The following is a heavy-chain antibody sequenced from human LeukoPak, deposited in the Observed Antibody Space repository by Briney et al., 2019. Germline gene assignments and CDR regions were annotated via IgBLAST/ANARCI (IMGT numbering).Heavy chain of an antibody. CDR2: ISAYNGNT. J-gene: IGHJ4*02. Sequence: ASVKVSCKASGCTFTSYGVSWVRQAPGQGLEWMGWISAYNGNTNYAQKLQGRVTMTTDTSTSTAYMELRSLRSDDTAVYYCARGFYGGSDYYFDYWGQGTLVTVSS. CDR1: GCTFTSYG. V-gene: IGHV1-18*01. CDR3: ARGFYGGSDYYFDY. D-gene: IGHD4-23*01.